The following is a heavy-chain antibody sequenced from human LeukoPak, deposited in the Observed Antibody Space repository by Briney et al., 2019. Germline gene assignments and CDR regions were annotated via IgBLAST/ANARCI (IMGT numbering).Heavy chain of an antibody. J-gene: IGHJ4*02. V-gene: IGHV4-4*07. CDR1: GGSTSGYY. D-gene: IGHD5-24*01. CDR2: IYTSEIT. CDR3: ARGLRDGYNRPFDY. Sequence: SETLSLTCTVSGGSTSGYYWSWIRQPAGKGLEWLGRIYTSEITNYNPSLKSRVTMSVDTSKNQLSLNLTSVTAADTAVYYCARGLRDGYNRPFDYWGQGTLVTVSS.